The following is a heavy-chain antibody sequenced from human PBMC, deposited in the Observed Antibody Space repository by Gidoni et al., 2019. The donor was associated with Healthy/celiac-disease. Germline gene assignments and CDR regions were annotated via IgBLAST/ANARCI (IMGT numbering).Heavy chain of an antibody. J-gene: IGHJ4*02. CDR3: ARLYCSSTSCYFDY. V-gene: IGHV3-7*01. D-gene: IGHD2-2*01. Sequence: EVQLVESGGGLVQPGGSLRLSCAASGFTFSSYWMSWVRQAPGKGLEWVANIKQDGSEKYYVDSVKGRFTISRDNAKNSLYLQMNSLRAEDTAVYYCARLYCSSTSCYFDYWGQGTLVTVSS. CDR2: IKQDGSEK. CDR1: GFTFSSYW.